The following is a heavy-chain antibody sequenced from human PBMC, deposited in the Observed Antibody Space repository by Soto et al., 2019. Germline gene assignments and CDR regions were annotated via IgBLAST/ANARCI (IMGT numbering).Heavy chain of an antibody. Sequence: SETLSLTCTVSGGSISSSSYYWGWIRQPPGKGLEWIGSIYYSGSTYYNPSLKSRVTISVDTSKNQFSLKRSSVTAADTAVYYCARMGYDSSGYYYDYWGQGTLVTVSS. CDR3: ARMGYDSSGYYYDY. J-gene: IGHJ4*02. CDR1: GGSISSSSYY. V-gene: IGHV4-39*01. CDR2: IYYSGST. D-gene: IGHD3-22*01.